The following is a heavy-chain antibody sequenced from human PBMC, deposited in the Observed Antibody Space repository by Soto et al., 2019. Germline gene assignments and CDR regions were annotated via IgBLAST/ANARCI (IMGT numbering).Heavy chain of an antibody. J-gene: IGHJ6*02. CDR3: ARDELRSYGPSYYYYGMDV. D-gene: IGHD5-18*01. CDR1: GGSISSYY. Sequence: TLSLTCTVSGGSISSYYWSWIRQPAGKGLEWIGRIYTSGSTNYNPSLKSRVTMSVDTSKNQFSLKLSSVTAADTAVYYCARDELRSYGPSYYYYGMDVWGQGTTVTVSS. V-gene: IGHV4-4*07. CDR2: IYTSGST.